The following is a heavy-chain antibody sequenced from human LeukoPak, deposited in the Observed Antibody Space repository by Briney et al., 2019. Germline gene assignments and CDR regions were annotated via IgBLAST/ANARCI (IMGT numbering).Heavy chain of an antibody. CDR1: GGSISSGGYY. CDR3: ARWTAFGVVIRHYYGMDV. Sequence: SETLSLTCTVSGGSISSGGYYWSWIRQHPGKGLEWIGYIYYSGSTYYNPSLKSRVTISVDTSKNQFSLKLSSVTAADTAVYYCARWTAFGVVIRHYYGMDVWGQGPTVTVSS. V-gene: IGHV4-31*03. CDR2: IYYSGST. J-gene: IGHJ6*02. D-gene: IGHD3-3*01.